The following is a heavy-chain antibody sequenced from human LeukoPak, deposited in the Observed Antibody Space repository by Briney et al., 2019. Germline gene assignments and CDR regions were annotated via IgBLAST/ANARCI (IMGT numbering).Heavy chain of an antibody. D-gene: IGHD3-3*01. CDR1: GFTCASYW. V-gene: IGHV3-7*01. Sequence: PGGSLRLSCAASGFTCASYWMGWVRQAPGKGMEWVANIKEDGSEKYYVDSVKGRFTISRDNAKNSLYLQMNSLRAEDTAMYYCVRLRSGYYYDYWGQGTLVTVSS. CDR3: VRLRSGYYYDY. CDR2: IKEDGSEK. J-gene: IGHJ4*02.